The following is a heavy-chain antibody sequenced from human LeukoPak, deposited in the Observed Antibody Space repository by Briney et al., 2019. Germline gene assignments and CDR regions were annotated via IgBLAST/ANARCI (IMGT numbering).Heavy chain of an antibody. Sequence: PGGSLRLSCAASGFTFSSYGMHWVRQAPGKGLEWVAFIRYNGSNKYYADSVKGRFTISRDNSKNTLYLQMFSLSAEDTAVYYCAKDLDEGSQWFGGLGAFDIWGQGTMVTVSS. CDR2: IRYNGSNK. J-gene: IGHJ3*02. V-gene: IGHV3-30*02. CDR1: GFTFSSYG. CDR3: AKDLDEGSQWFGGLGAFDI. D-gene: IGHD3-16*01.